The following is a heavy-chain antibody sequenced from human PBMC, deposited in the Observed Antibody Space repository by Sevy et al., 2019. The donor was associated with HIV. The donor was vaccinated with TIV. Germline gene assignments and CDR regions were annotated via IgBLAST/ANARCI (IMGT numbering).Heavy chain of an antibody. Sequence: SETLSLTCAVYGGSFSGYYWTWIRQPPGKGLEWIGEINHIGSTNYKPSLKSRVTISVDTSKNQFSLNLSSVTAADTAIYYCARTVRGALDPEADYYFDYWGQGTLVTVSS. CDR3: ARTVRGALDPEADYYFDY. CDR2: INHIGST. V-gene: IGHV4-34*01. D-gene: IGHD3-10*01. CDR1: GGSFSGYY. J-gene: IGHJ4*02.